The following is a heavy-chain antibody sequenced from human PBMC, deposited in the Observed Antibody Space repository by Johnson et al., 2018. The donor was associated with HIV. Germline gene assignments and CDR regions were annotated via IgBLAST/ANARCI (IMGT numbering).Heavy chain of an antibody. CDR2: ISSSGSTI. J-gene: IGHJ3*02. CDR1: GFTFSDYY. Sequence: QVQLVESGGGLVKPGGSLRLSCAASGFTFSDYYMSWIRQAPGKVLEWVSYISSSGSTIYYADSVKGRFTISRDNSKNTLYLQMNSLRAEDTAVYYCARESDILTGYPNAFDIWGQGTMVTVSS. CDR3: ARESDILTGYPNAFDI. V-gene: IGHV3-11*01. D-gene: IGHD3-9*01.